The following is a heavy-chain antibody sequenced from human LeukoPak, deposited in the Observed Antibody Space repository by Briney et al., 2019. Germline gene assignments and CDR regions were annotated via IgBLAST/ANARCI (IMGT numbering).Heavy chain of an antibody. V-gene: IGHV1-69*05. CDR2: IIPIFGTA. CDR1: GGTFSSYA. J-gene: IGHJ4*02. D-gene: IGHD5-24*01. CDR3: ARSSIEMATINAY. Sequence: SVKVSCKASGGTFSSYAISWVRQAPGHGLEWMGGIIPIFGTANYAQKFQGRVTITTDESTSTAYMELSSLRSEDTAVYYCARSSIEMATINAYWGQGTLVTVSS.